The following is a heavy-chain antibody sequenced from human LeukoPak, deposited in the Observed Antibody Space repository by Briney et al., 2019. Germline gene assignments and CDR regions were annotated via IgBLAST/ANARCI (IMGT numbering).Heavy chain of an antibody. CDR3: AREEGWFDP. Sequence: GGSLRLACAASGFTFGDLWMSWVRQAPGKGLEWVANIKGDGSEKWYADSVKGRFTISRDNTKSSLYLQMKSLRAEDTAVYYCAREEGWFDPWGQGTLVTVSS. J-gene: IGHJ5*02. CDR1: GFTFGDLW. CDR2: IKGDGSEK. V-gene: IGHV3-7*04.